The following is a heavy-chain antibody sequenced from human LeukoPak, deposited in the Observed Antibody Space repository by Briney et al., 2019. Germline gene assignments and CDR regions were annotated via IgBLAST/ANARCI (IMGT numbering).Heavy chain of an antibody. V-gene: IGHV1-3*01. CDR3: ARAPGAWIQLRIDY. CDR2: INAGNGNT. D-gene: IGHD5-18*01. Sequence: ASVKVSCKASGYTFTSYAMHWVRQAPGQRLEWMGWINAGNGNTKYSQKFQGRVTITRDTSASTAYMELSSLRSEDTAVYYCARAPGAWIQLRIDYWGQGTLVTVSS. CDR1: GYTFTSYA. J-gene: IGHJ4*02.